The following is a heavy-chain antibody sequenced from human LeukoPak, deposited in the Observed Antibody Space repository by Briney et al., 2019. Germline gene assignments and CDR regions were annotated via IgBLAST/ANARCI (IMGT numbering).Heavy chain of an antibody. Sequence: SETLSLTCAVYGGSFSGYYWSWIRQPPGKGLEWIGESNHSGSTNYNPSLKSRVTISVDTSKNQFSLKLSSVTAADTAVYYCARALARSYDYVWGSYRGYYMDVWGKGTTVTVSS. CDR3: ARALARSYDYVWGSYRGYYMDV. D-gene: IGHD3-16*02. V-gene: IGHV4-34*01. J-gene: IGHJ6*03. CDR1: GGSFSGYY. CDR2: SNHSGST.